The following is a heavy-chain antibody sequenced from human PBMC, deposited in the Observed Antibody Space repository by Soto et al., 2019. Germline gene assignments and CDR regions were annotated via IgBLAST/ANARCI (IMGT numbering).Heavy chain of an antibody. CDR1: GFTFSTYS. J-gene: IGHJ4*02. V-gene: IGHV3-21*01. CDR3: AREGINNYNECYFDS. CDR2: ISGSGNYT. Sequence: AGGSLRLSCAASGFTFSTYSMNWVRQAPGKGLEWVSSISGSGNYTHYADFLRGRFTISRDNAKTSLYLQMNSLRAEDTAVYYCAREGINNYNECYFDSWGQGTVVTVSS. D-gene: IGHD4-4*01.